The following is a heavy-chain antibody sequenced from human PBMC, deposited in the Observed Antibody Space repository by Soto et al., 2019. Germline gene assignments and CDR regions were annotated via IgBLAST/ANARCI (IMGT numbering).Heavy chain of an antibody. V-gene: IGHV4-39*01. CDR2: FYYSEST. D-gene: IGHD2-2*01. CDR3: ARLGGYCSSTSCYGYYGMDV. CDR1: GGSISSGPYS. J-gene: IGHJ6*02. Sequence: QLQLQESGPGLVKPSETLSLTCTVSGGSISSGPYSWGWIRQPPGEGLEWIGTFYYSESTYYNPSLERRVTLSVDTSKNQFSLKVSSVTVADTAVYYCARLGGYCSSTSCYGYYGMDVWGQGTTVTVSS.